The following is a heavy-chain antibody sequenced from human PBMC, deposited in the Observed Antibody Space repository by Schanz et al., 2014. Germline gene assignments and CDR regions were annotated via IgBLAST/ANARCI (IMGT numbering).Heavy chain of an antibody. CDR3: VRDSFFAFDY. CDR1: GFTFSSYW. D-gene: IGHD3-3*01. V-gene: IGHV3-23*04. Sequence: EVQLVQSGGGLVQPGGSLRLSCAASGFTFSSYWMHWVRQVPGKGLVWVSAISGRDGSTYYADSVRGRFTISRDNSKNTLYLQMNSLRAEDTAVYYCVRDSFFAFDYWGQGTLVTVSS. J-gene: IGHJ4*02. CDR2: ISGRDGST.